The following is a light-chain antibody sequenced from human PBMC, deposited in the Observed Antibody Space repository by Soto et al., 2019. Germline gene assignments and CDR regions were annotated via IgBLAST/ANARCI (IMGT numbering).Light chain of an antibody. V-gene: IGKV1-5*01. J-gene: IGKJ1*01. CDR2: DAS. CDR1: QSISSW. CDR3: QQYNSYSGT. Sequence: DIQMTQSPSTLSASVGDRVTITCWASQSISSWLAWYQHKPGKAPKLLIYDASSLESGVPSRFSGSGSGTEFTLTISSLQPDDFATYYCQQYNSYSGTFGQGTKVDIK.